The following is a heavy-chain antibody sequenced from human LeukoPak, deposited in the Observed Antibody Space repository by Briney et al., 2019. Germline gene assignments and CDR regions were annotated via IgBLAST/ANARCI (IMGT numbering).Heavy chain of an antibody. J-gene: IGHJ4*02. CDR1: GFTFSSYG. Sequence: GRSLRLSCAASGFTFSSYGMHWVRQAPGKGLEWVAVISYDGSNKYYADSVKGRFTISRDNSKNTLYLQMNSLRAEDTAVYYCAKASRAGYCSGGSCSYFDYWGQGTLVTVSS. CDR3: AKASRAGYCSGGSCSYFDY. CDR2: ISYDGSNK. D-gene: IGHD2-15*01. V-gene: IGHV3-30*18.